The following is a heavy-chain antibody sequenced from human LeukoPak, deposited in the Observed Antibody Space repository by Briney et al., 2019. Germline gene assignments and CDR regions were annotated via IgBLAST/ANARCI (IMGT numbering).Heavy chain of an antibody. CDR2: ITNSGNTI. J-gene: IGHJ3*01. V-gene: IGHV3-48*03. CDR3: ARPRITVFGVVPWAFDV. Sequence: PGGSLRLSCAASGFTFSSYEMNWVRQAPGKGLEWIPYITNSGNTIYYADSVKGRFTISRDDAKNSLYLQMNSLIAEDTAVYYCARPRITVFGVVPWAFDVWGQGTMVTVSS. CDR1: GFTFSSYE. D-gene: IGHD3-3*01.